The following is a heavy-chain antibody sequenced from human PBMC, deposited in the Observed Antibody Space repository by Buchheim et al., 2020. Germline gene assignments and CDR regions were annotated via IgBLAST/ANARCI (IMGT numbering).Heavy chain of an antibody. J-gene: IGHJ4*02. CDR3: ARDADVTALAYCGGDCYSGVFDY. Sequence: VQLVESGGGLVQPGGSLRLSCAASGFTFSSYEMNWVRQAPGKGLEWVAVISYDGSNKYYADSVKGRFTISRDNSKNTLYLQMNSLRAEDTAVYYCARDADVTALAYCGGDCYSGVFDYWGQGTL. CDR1: GFTFSSYE. V-gene: IGHV3-30*04. D-gene: IGHD2-21*02. CDR2: ISYDGSNK.